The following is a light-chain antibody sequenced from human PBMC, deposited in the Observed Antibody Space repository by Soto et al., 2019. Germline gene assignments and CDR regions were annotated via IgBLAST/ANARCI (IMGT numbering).Light chain of an antibody. CDR2: EVN. CDR1: SSDVGGYKY. CDR3: SSYAGINNLGV. J-gene: IGLJ1*01. V-gene: IGLV2-8*01. Sequence: QSALTQPPSASGSPGQSVTISCTGTSSDVGGYKYVSWYQQHPGKAPKLLIFEVNKRPSGVPDRFSGSKSGNTASLTVSGIQAEDEADYYCSSYAGINNLGVVGPGTKVTDL.